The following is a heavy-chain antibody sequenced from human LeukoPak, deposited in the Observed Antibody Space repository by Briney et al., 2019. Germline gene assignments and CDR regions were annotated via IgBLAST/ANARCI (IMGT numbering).Heavy chain of an antibody. V-gene: IGHV3-23*01. CDR3: AKDPSISYYGMDV. CDR1: GFTFSTYG. Sequence: GGSLRLSCAASGFTFSTYGMSWVRQAPGKGPEWVSTITGSGSATFYADSVKGRFTISRDNSRNTLYLQMNSLRADDTALCYCAKDPSISYYGMDVWGQGTTVIVSS. CDR2: ITGSGSAT. J-gene: IGHJ6*02.